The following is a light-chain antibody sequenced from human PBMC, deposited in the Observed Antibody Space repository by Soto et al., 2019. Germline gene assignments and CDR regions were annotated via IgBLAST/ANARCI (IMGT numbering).Light chain of an antibody. CDR2: EDS. J-gene: IGLJ1*01. Sequence: QSVLTQPASVSGSPGQSITISCTGTSSDVGGYNYVSWFQQHPGKAPKLMIYEDSNRPSGVSNRFSGSRSGNTASLTISGLQYEDDAEYQCNSYTNNSSFVFGTGTKLTVL. V-gene: IGLV2-14*01. CDR1: SSDVGGYNY. CDR3: NSYTNNSSFV.